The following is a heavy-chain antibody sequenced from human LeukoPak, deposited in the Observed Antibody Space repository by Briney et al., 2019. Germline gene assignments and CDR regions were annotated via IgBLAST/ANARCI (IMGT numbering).Heavy chain of an antibody. D-gene: IGHD3-22*01. CDR3: AREGTYYYDSSGYPRYYYYYYMDV. J-gene: IGHJ6*03. V-gene: IGHV1-18*01. CDR2: IGAYNGNT. CDR1: GYTFTSYG. Sequence: GASVKVSCKASGYTFTSYGISWVRQAPGQGLEWMGWIGAYNGNTNYAQKLQGRVTMTTDTSTSTAYMELRSLRSDDTAVYYCAREGTYYYDSSGYPRYYYYYYMDVWGKGTTVTVSS.